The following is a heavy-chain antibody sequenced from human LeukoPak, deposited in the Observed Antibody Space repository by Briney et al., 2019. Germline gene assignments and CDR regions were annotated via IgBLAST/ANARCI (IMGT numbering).Heavy chain of an antibody. Sequence: GGSLRLSCAASGFTVSSNYMSWVRQAPGKGLEWVSVIYSGGSTYYADSVKGRFTISRDNSKNTLYLQMNSLRAEDTAVYYCARETLWDCSGGSCYAWGQGTLATVSS. J-gene: IGHJ4*02. V-gene: IGHV3-66*01. CDR3: ARETLWDCSGGSCYA. D-gene: IGHD2-15*01. CDR1: GFTVSSNY. CDR2: IYSGGST.